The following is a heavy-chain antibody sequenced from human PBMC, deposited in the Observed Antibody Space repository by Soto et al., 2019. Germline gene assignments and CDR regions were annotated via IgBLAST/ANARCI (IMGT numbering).Heavy chain of an antibody. V-gene: IGHV4-30-2*01. Sequence: QLQLQESGSGLVKPSQTLSLTCAVSGGSISKGGYSWSWIRQPPGKGLEWIGYVFHSGSTYYSPSLQRRVTISIDGSKNQFYLELASVTAADTAVYYCARGSYGAGCDHWGQGTLVTVSS. CDR3: ARGSYGAGCDH. CDR2: VFHSGST. CDR1: GGSISKGGYS. D-gene: IGHD3-10*01. J-gene: IGHJ4*02.